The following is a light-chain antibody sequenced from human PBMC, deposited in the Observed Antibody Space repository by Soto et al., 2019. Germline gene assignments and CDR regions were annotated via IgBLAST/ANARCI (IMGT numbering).Light chain of an antibody. Sequence: EVVLTQSPATLSLSPGERAILSCRASQSVEKYLVWYQQKPGQAPRLLIYDTSNRATGIPARFSGSGSETDFTLTISSLEPEDFAVYYCQQRTHWPPLTFGGGTKVELK. J-gene: IGKJ4*01. CDR2: DTS. CDR1: QSVEKY. CDR3: QQRTHWPPLT. V-gene: IGKV3-11*01.